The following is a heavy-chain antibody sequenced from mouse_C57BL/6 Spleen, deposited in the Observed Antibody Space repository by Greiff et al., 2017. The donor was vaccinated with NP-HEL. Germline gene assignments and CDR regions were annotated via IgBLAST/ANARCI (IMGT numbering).Heavy chain of an antibody. CDR1: GFSLTSYG. CDR3: ARNRLRYYAMDY. Sequence: QVQLQQSGPGLVQPSQSLSITCTVSGFSLTSYGVHWVRQSPGKGLEWLGVIWRGGSTDYNAAFISRLSISKDNSKRQVFFKMNSLQADDTAIYYCARNRLRYYAMDYWGQGTSVTVSS. D-gene: IGHD1-1*01. V-gene: IGHV2-2*01. J-gene: IGHJ4*01. CDR2: IWRGGST.